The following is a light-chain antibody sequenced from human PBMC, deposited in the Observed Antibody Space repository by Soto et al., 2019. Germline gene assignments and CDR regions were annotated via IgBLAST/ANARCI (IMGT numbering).Light chain of an antibody. CDR1: SSDVGGYNY. CDR3: SSYAGSNNYVV. CDR2: EVT. Sequence: QSALTQPPSASGSPGQSVSISCNGTSSDVGGYNYVSWYQQHPGKAPKLMIYEVTKRPSGVPDRFSGSKSGSTASLTVSGLQAEDEADYYCSSYAGSNNYVVFGGGTKLTVL. V-gene: IGLV2-8*01. J-gene: IGLJ2*01.